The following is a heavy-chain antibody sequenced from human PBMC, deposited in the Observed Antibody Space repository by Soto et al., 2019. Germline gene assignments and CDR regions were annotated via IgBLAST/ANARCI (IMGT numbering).Heavy chain of an antibody. Sequence: ASVKVSCKASGGTFSSYAISWVRQAPGQGLEWMGGIIPIFGTANYAQKFQGRVTITADKSTSTAYMELSSLRSEDTAVYYCASSKGANYDFWSGAYYYYGMDVWGQGTTVTVSS. CDR3: ASSKGANYDFWSGAYYYYGMDV. CDR2: IIPIFGTA. D-gene: IGHD3-3*01. CDR1: GGTFSSYA. V-gene: IGHV1-69*06. J-gene: IGHJ6*02.